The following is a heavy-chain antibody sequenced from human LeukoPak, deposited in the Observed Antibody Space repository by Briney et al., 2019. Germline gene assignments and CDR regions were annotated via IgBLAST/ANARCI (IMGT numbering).Heavy chain of an antibody. Sequence: PSETLSLTCTVSGGSISSYCWIWIRQPAGKGLEWIGRICSSGSTIYTPSLKSRVTMSLDMSNNQFSLKLSSVTAADTAVYYCARDRGSDGSDQLDPWGQGTLVTVSS. CDR2: ICSSGST. J-gene: IGHJ5*02. D-gene: IGHD3-10*01. CDR3: ARDRGSDGSDQLDP. V-gene: IGHV4-4*07. CDR1: GGSISSYC.